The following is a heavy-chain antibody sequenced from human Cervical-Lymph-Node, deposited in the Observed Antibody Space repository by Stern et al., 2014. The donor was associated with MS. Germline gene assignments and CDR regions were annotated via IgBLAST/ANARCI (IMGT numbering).Heavy chain of an antibody. CDR1: GDSISTFFW. CDR3: ARGDRGGGSHYIDF. Sequence: QVQLQESGPGLVKPSGTLSLTCAVSGDSISTFFWWTWVRQPPGKELQWIGEISHSGDTNNNPSLGSRVTISLDKSKNQFSLKLSSVTAADTAFYYCARGDRGGGSHYIDFWGQGILHTVSS. J-gene: IGHJ4*02. CDR2: ISHSGDT. D-gene: IGHD3-16*01. V-gene: IGHV4-4*02.